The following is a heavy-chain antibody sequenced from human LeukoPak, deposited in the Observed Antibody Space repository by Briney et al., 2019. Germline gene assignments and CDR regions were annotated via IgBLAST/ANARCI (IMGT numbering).Heavy chain of an antibody. D-gene: IGHD3-3*01. J-gene: IGHJ4*02. CDR2: IIPIFGTA. CDR3: ARASPDFWSGYYHFDY. V-gene: IGHV1-69*01. Sequence: SVNVSCKASGGTFSSYAISWVRQAPGQGLEWMGGIIPIFGTANYAQKFQGRVTITADESTSTAYMELSSLRSEDTAVYYCARASPDFWSGYYHFDYWGQGTLVTVSS. CDR1: GGTFSSYA.